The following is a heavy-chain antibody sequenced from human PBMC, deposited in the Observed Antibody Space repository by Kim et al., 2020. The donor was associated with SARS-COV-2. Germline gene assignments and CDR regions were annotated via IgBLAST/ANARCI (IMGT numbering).Heavy chain of an antibody. CDR1: GYTFTNYA. V-gene: IGHV7-4-1*02. CDR2: INTNTGNP. D-gene: IGHD2-15*01. Sequence: ASVKVSCKASGYTFTNYAVNWVRQAPGQWLEWMGWINTNTGNPTYAQGFTGRFVFSLDTSVSTAYLEINSLEAEDTAVYYCARVGCPPTCYSWGWLDPWGQGTLVTVSS. CDR3: ARVGCPPTCYSWGWLDP. J-gene: IGHJ5*02.